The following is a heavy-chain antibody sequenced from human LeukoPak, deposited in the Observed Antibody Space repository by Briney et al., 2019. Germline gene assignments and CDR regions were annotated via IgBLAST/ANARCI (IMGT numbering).Heavy chain of an antibody. V-gene: IGHV3-11*06. CDR1: GLTFSDYY. CDR3: AKDLLGGDSGSYYEVGELGMDV. CDR2: ISSSSSYT. J-gene: IGHJ6*02. D-gene: IGHD1-26*01. Sequence: GGSLRLSCAASGLTFSDYYMSWIRQAPGKGLEWVSYISSSSSYTNYADSEKGRFTISRDNAKNSLYLQMNSLRAEDTAVYYCAKDLLGGDSGSYYEVGELGMDVWGQGTTVTVSS.